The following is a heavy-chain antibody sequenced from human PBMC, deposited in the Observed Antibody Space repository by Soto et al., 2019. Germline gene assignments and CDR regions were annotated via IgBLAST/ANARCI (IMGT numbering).Heavy chain of an antibody. V-gene: IGHV1-46*03. CDR1: GYTFTSYY. CDR2: INPSGGST. D-gene: IGHD4-17*01. Sequence: ASVKVSWKASGYTFTSYYMHWVRQAPGQGLEWMGIINPSGGSTSYAQKFQGRVTMTRDTSTSTVYMELSSLRSEDTAVYYCAREPRTTVTPNPSNWFDPWGQGTLVTVSS. J-gene: IGHJ5*02. CDR3: AREPRTTVTPNPSNWFDP.